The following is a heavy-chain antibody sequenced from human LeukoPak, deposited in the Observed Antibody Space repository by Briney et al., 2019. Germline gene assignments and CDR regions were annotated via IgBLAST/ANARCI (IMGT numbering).Heavy chain of an antibody. CDR3: ARDRTGTTYYYGMDV. Sequence: SETLSLTCTVSGGSISSSYWSWIRQPPGKGLEWIGYIYYSGSTNYNPSLKSRVTISVDTSKNQFSLKLSSVTAADTAVYYCARDRTGTTYYYGMDVWGQGTTVTVSS. J-gene: IGHJ6*02. D-gene: IGHD1-1*01. CDR2: IYYSGST. V-gene: IGHV4-59*01. CDR1: GGSISSSY.